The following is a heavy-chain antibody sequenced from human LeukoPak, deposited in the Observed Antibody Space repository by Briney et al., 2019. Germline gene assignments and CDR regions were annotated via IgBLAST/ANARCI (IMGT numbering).Heavy chain of an antibody. CDR2: INPNSGGT. V-gene: IGHV1-2*02. Sequence: GASVKVSCKASGYTFTGYYMHWVRQAPGQGLEWMGWINPNSGGTNYAQKFQGRVTMTRDTSISTAYMELSRLRSDDTAVYYCASLARGVIDYDAFDIWGQGTMVTVSS. CDR3: ASLARGVIDYDAFDI. D-gene: IGHD3-10*01. J-gene: IGHJ3*02. CDR1: GYTFTGYY.